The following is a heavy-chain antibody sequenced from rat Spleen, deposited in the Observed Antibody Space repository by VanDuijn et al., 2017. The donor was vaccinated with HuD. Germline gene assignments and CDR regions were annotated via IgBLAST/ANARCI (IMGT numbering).Heavy chain of an antibody. V-gene: IGHV5-27*01. CDR3: VREDLGVNY. Sequence: EVQLVESGGGLVQPGRSLKLSCAASGFTFSNYYMAWVRQAPTKGLEWVASIMNTGDSTYYPDSVKGRFTISRDNTKNTLYLQMNSLRSEDTATYYCVREDLGVNYWGQGVVVTVSS. CDR1: GFTFSNYY. J-gene: IGHJ2*01. CDR2: IMNTGDST. D-gene: IGHD4-4*01.